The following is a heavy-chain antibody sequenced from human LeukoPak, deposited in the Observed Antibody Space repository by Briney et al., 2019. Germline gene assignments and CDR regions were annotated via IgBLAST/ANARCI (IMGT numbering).Heavy chain of an antibody. CDR3: AREDYGDQGAFDI. CDR1: GGSISSGGYS. D-gene: IGHD4-17*01. J-gene: IGHJ3*02. CDR2: IKQDGSEK. V-gene: IGHV3-7*01. Sequence: ETLSLTCAVSGGSISSGGYSWSWVRQAPGKGLEWVANIKQDGSEKYYVDSVKGRFTISRDNAKNSLYLQMNSLRAEDTAVYYCAREDYGDQGAFDIWGQGTMVTVSS.